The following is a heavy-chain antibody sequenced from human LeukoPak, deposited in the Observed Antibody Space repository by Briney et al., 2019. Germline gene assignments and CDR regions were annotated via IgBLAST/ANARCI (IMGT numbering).Heavy chain of an antibody. CDR2: IRSKAYGGTT. CDR3: TRDNLMAAAGFDY. Sequence: GGSLRLSCTASGFTFGDYAMSWFRQAPGKGLEWVGFIRSKAYGGTTEYAASVKGRFTISRDDSKSIAYLQMNSLKTEDTAAYYCTRDNLMAAAGFDYWGQGTLVTVSS. J-gene: IGHJ4*02. CDR1: GFTFGDYA. D-gene: IGHD6-13*01. V-gene: IGHV3-49*03.